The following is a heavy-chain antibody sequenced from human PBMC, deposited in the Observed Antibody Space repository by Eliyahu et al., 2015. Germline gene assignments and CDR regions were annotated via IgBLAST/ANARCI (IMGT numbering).Heavy chain of an antibody. Sequence: EVQLVESGGGLVQSGGSXRLSCAASGFTFSRYWMTWVRQAPGKGLEWVXTIKTDGSETYYXDSVKGRFTISRDNTKNSLYLQMNSLKDEDTAIFYCGGEXIMAFWGQGTLVTVSS. CDR1: GFTFSRYW. CDR3: GGEXIMAF. J-gene: IGHJ4*02. V-gene: IGHV3-7*01. D-gene: IGHD3-16*01. CDR2: IKTDGSET.